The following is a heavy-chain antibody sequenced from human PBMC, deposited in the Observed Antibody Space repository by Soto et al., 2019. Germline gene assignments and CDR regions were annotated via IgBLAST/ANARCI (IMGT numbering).Heavy chain of an antibody. Sequence: PGESPKISCNGSGYRFPSYWIAWVRQMPGKGLEWMVIIYPGDSNTRSSPSFQGHVTIGADKSISTAYLQWSSLKASDTAIYYCARLGIAAACIPYHYYGMDVWGQGTTVTVSS. D-gene: IGHD6-13*01. CDR3: ARLGIAAACIPYHYYGMDV. CDR2: IYPGDSNT. V-gene: IGHV5-51*01. CDR1: GYRFPSYW. J-gene: IGHJ6*02.